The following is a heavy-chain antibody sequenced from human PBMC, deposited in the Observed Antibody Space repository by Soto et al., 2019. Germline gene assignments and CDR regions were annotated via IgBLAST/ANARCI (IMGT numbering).Heavy chain of an antibody. D-gene: IGHD3-10*01. V-gene: IGHV4-31*02. Sequence: RKHPGKGLEWIGYIYYSGSTYYNPSLKSRVTISVDTSKNQFSLKLSSVTAADTAVYYCARDTSRVLLWFGESPSLYYYYGMDVWGQGTTVTVS. J-gene: IGHJ6*02. CDR2: IYYSGST. CDR3: ARDTSRVLLWFGESPSLYYYYGMDV.